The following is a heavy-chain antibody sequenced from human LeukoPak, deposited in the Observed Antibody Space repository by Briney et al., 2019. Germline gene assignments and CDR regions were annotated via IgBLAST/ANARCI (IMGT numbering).Heavy chain of an antibody. Sequence: SETLSPTCAVYGGSFSGYYWSWIRQPPGKGLEWIGEINHSGSTNYNPSLKSRVTISVDTSKNQFSLKLSSVTAADTAVYYCASTAARPESTDYWGQGTLVTVSS. D-gene: IGHD6-6*01. CDR2: INHSGST. CDR1: GGSFSGYY. V-gene: IGHV4-34*01. CDR3: ASTAARPESTDY. J-gene: IGHJ4*02.